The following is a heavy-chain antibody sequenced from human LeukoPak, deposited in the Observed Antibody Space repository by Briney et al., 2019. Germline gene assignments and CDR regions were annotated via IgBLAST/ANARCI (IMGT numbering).Heavy chain of an antibody. Sequence: ASVKVSCKASGYTFTGYYMHWVRQAPGQGLEWMGWINPNSGGTNYAQKFQGRVTVTRDTSISTAYMELSRLRSDDTAVYYCARDYYDSSGYPKYSYYFDYWGQGTLVTVSS. V-gene: IGHV1-2*02. CDR2: INPNSGGT. D-gene: IGHD3-22*01. CDR1: GYTFTGYY. CDR3: ARDYYDSSGYPKYSYYFDY. J-gene: IGHJ4*02.